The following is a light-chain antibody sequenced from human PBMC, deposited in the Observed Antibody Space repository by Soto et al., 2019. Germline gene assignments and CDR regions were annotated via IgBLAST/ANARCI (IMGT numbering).Light chain of an antibody. J-gene: IGKJ1*01. Sequence: DIVMTQSPSTLSVSPGERATLSCRASQSISRSLAWYQQKPGQAPRLLISDASTRATGIPARFSGSGSGTEFTLTISSLQSEDFALYYCHQYNSSPPMTFGQGTKVDIK. V-gene: IGKV3-15*01. CDR2: DAS. CDR1: QSISRS. CDR3: HQYNSSPPMT.